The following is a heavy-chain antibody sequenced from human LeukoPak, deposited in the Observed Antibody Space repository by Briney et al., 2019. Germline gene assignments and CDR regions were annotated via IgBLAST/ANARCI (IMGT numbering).Heavy chain of an antibody. CDR2: TYYRSKWYN. CDR1: GDSVSSNSAA. CDR3: ARAIRLRGLYYYGSGSLFDY. D-gene: IGHD3-10*01. V-gene: IGHV6-1*01. Sequence: SQTLSLTCAISGDSVSSNSAAWNWIRQSPSRGLEWLGRTYYRSKWYNDYAVSVKSRITITQDTSKHSFSLPLNSVTPEETAVYYCARAIRLRGLYYYGSGSLFDYWGQGTLVTVSS. J-gene: IGHJ4*02.